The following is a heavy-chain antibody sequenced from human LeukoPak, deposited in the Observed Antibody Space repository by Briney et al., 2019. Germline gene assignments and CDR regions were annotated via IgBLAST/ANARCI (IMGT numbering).Heavy chain of an antibody. J-gene: IGHJ4*02. CDR2: ISAYNGNT. D-gene: IGHD3-22*01. V-gene: IGHV1-18*01. CDR1: GYTFTSYG. Sequence: GASVKVSCKASGYTFTSYGISWVRQAPGQGLEWMGWISAYNGNTNYAQKLQGRVTMTTDTSTSTAYMELRSLRSDDTAVYYCARDYYDSSGNPDSFDYWGQGTLVTVSS. CDR3: ARDYYDSSGNPDSFDY.